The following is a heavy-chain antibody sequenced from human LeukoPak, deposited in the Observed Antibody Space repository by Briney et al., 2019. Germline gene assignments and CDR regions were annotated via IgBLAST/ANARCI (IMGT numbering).Heavy chain of an antibody. J-gene: IGHJ4*02. D-gene: IGHD5-24*01. CDR3: ARGRDGYNSPLGL. V-gene: IGHV4-4*07. Sequence: SETLSLTCTVSGGSLTGYFWSWIRQPPGKGLEWVGRIYTSGSTNYNPSLKSRVTMSVDTSKNQFSLKLSSVTAADTAVYYCARGRDGYNSPLGLWGQGTLVTVSS. CDR1: GGSLTGYF. CDR2: IYTSGST.